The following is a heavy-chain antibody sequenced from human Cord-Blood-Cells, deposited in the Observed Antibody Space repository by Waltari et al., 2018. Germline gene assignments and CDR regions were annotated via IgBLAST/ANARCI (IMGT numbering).Heavy chain of an antibody. CDR1: GGSISSYY. CDR3: ARHQLGINNWYFDL. D-gene: IGHD7-27*01. Sequence: QVQLQESGPGLVKPSETLSLTCTVSGGSISSYYWSWIRQPPGKGLEWIGYIYYSGSTNYNPSLKSRVTISVDTSKNQCSLKLSSVTAADTAVYYCARHQLGINNWYFDLWGRGTLVTVSS. CDR2: IYYSGST. V-gene: IGHV4-59*08. J-gene: IGHJ2*01.